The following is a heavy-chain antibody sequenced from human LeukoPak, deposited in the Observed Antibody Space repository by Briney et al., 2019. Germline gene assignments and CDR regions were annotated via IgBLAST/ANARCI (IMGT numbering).Heavy chain of an antibody. CDR2: IYPGDSDT. CDR1: EYSFTSYW. V-gene: IGHV5-51*01. J-gene: IGHJ4*02. CDR3: ARGASYCSSTSCYPDY. Sequence: GESLKISCKGSEYSFTSYWIGWVRQMPGKGLEWMGIIYPGDSDTRYSPSFQGQVTISADKSISTAYLQWSSLRASDTAMYYCARGASYCSSTSCYPDYWGQGTLVTVSS. D-gene: IGHD2-2*01.